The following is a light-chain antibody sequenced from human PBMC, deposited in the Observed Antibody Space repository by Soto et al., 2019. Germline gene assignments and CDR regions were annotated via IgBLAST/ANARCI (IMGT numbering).Light chain of an antibody. CDR3: QQRCNWPPFT. V-gene: IGKV3-11*01. Sequence: EIVLTQSPATLSLSPGERATLSCRASQSVSSYLAWYQQKPGQAPRLLIYDASNRATGIPARFSGSGSGTDLTLTISSLEPEDFAVYYCQQRCNWPPFTFGPGTKVDIK. CDR1: QSVSSY. J-gene: IGKJ3*01. CDR2: DAS.